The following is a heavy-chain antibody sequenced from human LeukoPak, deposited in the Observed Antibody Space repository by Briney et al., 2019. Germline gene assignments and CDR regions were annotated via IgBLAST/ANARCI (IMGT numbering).Heavy chain of an antibody. CDR1: GFTFSNFV. V-gene: IGHV3-30-3*01. CDR3: ARGESYRFDY. D-gene: IGHD3-16*01. Sequence: GGSLRLSCAASGFTFSNFVMSWVRQAPGKGLEWVAVISYDGSKKYYADSVEGRFTISRDNSKNTLYLQMNSLRVEDTAVYYCARGESYRFDYWGQGTLVTVSS. J-gene: IGHJ4*02. CDR2: ISYDGSKK.